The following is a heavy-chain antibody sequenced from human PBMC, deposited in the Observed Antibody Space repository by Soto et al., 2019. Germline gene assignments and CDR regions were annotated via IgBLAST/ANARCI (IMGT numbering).Heavy chain of an antibody. CDR3: AKGRTFFDF. CDR1: GFAFSDYA. J-gene: IGHJ4*02. Sequence: EVHLLESGGGLVQPGGSLRLSCAASGFAFSDYAMTWVRQAPGKGLEWVSDISDGDGATHYADSVKGRFTISRDDSKNTLYLQMDSLRXXXXXXXYCAKGRTFFDFWGQGTLVTVSS. CDR2: ISDGDGAT. V-gene: IGHV3-23*01. D-gene: IGHD3-10*01.